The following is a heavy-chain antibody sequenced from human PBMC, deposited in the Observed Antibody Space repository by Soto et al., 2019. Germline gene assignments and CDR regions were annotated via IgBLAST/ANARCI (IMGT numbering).Heavy chain of an antibody. CDR1: GGSISSGSYY. CDR2: IYYSGST. D-gene: IGHD5-12*01. J-gene: IGHJ6*02. V-gene: IGHV4-61*01. Sequence: SETLSLTCTVSGGSISSGSYYWSWIRQPPGKGLEWIGYIYYSGSTNYNPSLKSRVTISVDTSKNQFSLKLSSVTAADTAVYYCAGDSGYDYYFYYGIDVWGQGTTVTVSS. CDR3: AGDSGYDYYFYYGIDV.